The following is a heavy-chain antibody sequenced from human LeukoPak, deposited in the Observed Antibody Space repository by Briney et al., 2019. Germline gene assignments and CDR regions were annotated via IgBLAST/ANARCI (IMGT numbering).Heavy chain of an antibody. CDR2: ISMTSSYI. D-gene: IGHD3-22*01. V-gene: IGHV3-21*01. Sequence: PGGSLRLSCAASGFTFHSHSMNWVRQAPGKGLEWVSSISMTSSYIYYADSVKGRFTISRDNAKNSLYLQMSSLRAEDTAVYYCARSAYDSSGPYYYYMDVWGKGTTVTVSS. CDR3: ARSAYDSSGPYYYYMDV. CDR1: GFTFHSHS. J-gene: IGHJ6*03.